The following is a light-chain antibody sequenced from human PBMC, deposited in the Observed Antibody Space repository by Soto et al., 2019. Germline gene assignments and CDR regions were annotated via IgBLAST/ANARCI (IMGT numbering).Light chain of an antibody. V-gene: IGKV1-33*01. CDR3: QQSLTMPIT. CDR2: DAS. J-gene: IGKJ5*01. CDR1: QDISNY. Sequence: DIQMTQSPSSLSASVGDRVTITCQASQDISNYLNWYQQKPGKAPKLLIYDASNLETGVPSRFSGSGSGTEFTLTIADLQPDDFGTYYCQQSLTMPITFGHGTRLEIK.